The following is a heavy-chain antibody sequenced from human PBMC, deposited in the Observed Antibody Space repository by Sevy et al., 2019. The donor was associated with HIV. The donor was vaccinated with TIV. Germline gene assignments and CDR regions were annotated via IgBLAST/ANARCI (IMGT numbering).Heavy chain of an antibody. V-gene: IGHV4-59*01. CDR3: ASANGPGRLGLLGGFDF. CDR1: GASISSYY. J-gene: IGHJ4*02. CDR2: FFYSGST. Sequence: SETLSLTCTVSGASISSYYWSWIRQPPGKGLEWIGYFFYSGSTNYNPSLKSRVTISVDTSKSQFNLKLKSVNDADTAVYYCASANGPGRLGLLGGFDFWGQGTLVTVSS. D-gene: IGHD7-27*01.